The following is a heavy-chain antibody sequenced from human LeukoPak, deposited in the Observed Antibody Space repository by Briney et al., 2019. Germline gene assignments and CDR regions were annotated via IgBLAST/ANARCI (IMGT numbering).Heavy chain of an antibody. CDR1: GFTFSNFP. CDR3: ARNNGMDV. J-gene: IGHJ6*02. V-gene: IGHV3-23*01. CDR2: ISGSGGDT. Sequence: PGGSLRLSCAASGFTFSNFPMTWVRRAPGKGLESFSSISGSGGDTYYTDSVKGRFTISRDNLNNTLYLQMNSLRAEDTALYHCARNNGMDVWGQGTTVIVSS.